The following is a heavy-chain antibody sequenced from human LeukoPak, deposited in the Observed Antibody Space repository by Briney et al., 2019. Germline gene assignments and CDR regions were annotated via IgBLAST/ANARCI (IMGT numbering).Heavy chain of an antibody. CDR3: ARLPSSSSGPGYYYYYGMDV. V-gene: IGHV4-4*09. Sequence: SETLSLTCTVSGDSIRSSYWSWIRQSPGKGLEWIGYISTSGNTNYNPSLKSRVSIPIDTSKNQFSLKLSSVTAADTAVYYCARLPSSSSGPGYYYYYGMDVWGQGTTVTVSS. CDR2: ISTSGNT. J-gene: IGHJ6*02. D-gene: IGHD6-13*01. CDR1: GDSIRSSY.